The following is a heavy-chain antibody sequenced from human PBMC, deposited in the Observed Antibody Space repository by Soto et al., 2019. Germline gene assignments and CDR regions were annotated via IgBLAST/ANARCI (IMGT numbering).Heavy chain of an antibody. D-gene: IGHD2-8*02. J-gene: IGHJ4*02. CDR1: GFPFTNYW. Sequence: GGSLRLSCAASGFPFTNYWMNWVRQTPGKGLMWVSRISPDGSDVGYADSVEGRFTVSRDNAKKTLYLQMNSLRAEDTAMYYCACWGHIVPVAPSDFDRWGQGTMVTVYS. CDR2: ISPDGSDV. V-gene: IGHV3-74*01. CDR3: ACWGHIVPVAPSDFDR.